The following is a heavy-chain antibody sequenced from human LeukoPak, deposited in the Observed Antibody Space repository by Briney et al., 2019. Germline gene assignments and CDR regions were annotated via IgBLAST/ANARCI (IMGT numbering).Heavy chain of an antibody. CDR3: ARDQEGFDY. CDR1: GYTFTSNY. V-gene: IGHV1-46*01. J-gene: IGHJ4*02. Sequence: ASVKVSCKASGYTFTSNYIHWVRQAPGQGLEWMGVIYPRDGSTSYAQKFQGRVTVTRDASTSTVHMELSGLRSEDTAVYYCARDQEGFDYWGQGTLVTVSS. CDR2: IYPRDGST.